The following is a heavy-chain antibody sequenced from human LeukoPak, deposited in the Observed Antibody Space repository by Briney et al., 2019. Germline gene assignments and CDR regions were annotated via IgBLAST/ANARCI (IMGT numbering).Heavy chain of an antibody. CDR1: GGSFSGYY. Sequence: SETLSLTCAVYGGSFSGYYWSWIRQPPGKGLEWIGEINHSGSTNYNPSLKSRVTISVDTSKNQCSLKLSSVTAADTAVYYCARGRIAVAGTGYYYYYMDVWGKGTTVTVSS. V-gene: IGHV4-34*01. CDR2: INHSGST. J-gene: IGHJ6*03. D-gene: IGHD6-19*01. CDR3: ARGRIAVAGTGYYYYYMDV.